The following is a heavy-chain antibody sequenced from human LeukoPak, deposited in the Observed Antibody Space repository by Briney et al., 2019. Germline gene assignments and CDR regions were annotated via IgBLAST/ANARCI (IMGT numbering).Heavy chain of an antibody. CDR2: INPNSGGT. V-gene: IGHV1-2*02. CDR3: ARYCSGGSCVDY. Sequence: ASVKVSCKASGYTFTGYYMHWVRQAPGQGVKWMGWINPNSGGTNYAQKFQGRVTMTRDTSISTAYMELSRLRADDTAVYYCARYCSGGSCVDYWGQGTLVTVSS. CDR1: GYTFTGYY. D-gene: IGHD2-15*01. J-gene: IGHJ4*02.